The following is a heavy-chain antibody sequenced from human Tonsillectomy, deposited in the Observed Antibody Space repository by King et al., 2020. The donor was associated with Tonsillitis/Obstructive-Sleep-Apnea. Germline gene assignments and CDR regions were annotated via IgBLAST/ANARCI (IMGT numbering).Heavy chain of an antibody. V-gene: IGHV4-59*01. CDR3: ARKHSVSYYGERYFDL. CDR2: IYYSGST. D-gene: IGHD1-26*01. J-gene: IGHJ2*01. CDR1: GGSISSYY. Sequence: QLQESGPGLVKPSETLSLTCTVSGGSISSYYWSWIRQPPGKGLEWIGYIYYSGSTNYNPSLKSRVTISVDTSKNQFSLKLSSVTAADTAVYYCARKHSVSYYGERYFDLWGRGTLVTVSS.